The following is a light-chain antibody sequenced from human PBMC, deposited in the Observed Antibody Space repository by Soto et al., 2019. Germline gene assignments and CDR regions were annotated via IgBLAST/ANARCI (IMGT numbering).Light chain of an antibody. CDR3: QQGSRTLT. J-gene: IGKJ4*01. V-gene: IGKV1-39*01. CDR1: QSIDRY. CDR2: GAS. Sequence: DIQMTQSPSSLSASVGDRVTITCRAGQSIDRYLNWYQQKPGTAPKLLISGASSLRSGVPSRFSGSGSGTDFTLTINSLQPEDFATYYCQQGSRTLTFGGGTKVEIK.